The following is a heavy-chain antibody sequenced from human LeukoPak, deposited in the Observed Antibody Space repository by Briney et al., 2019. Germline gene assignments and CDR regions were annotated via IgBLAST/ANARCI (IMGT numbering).Heavy chain of an antibody. CDR2: IYTGGGT. CDR3: AAGLPPVTAYSYFHMSV. V-gene: IGHV4-4*07. D-gene: IGHD2-2*01. Sequence: ASETLSLTCTVSGDSITTYYYNWIRQPAGKGLEWIGRIYTGGGTKYNPSLKSRVTISVDTSKNQFSLRLNSVTAADTAVYYCAAGLPPVTAYSYFHMSVWGKGTTVTVSS. CDR1: GDSITTYY. J-gene: IGHJ6*03.